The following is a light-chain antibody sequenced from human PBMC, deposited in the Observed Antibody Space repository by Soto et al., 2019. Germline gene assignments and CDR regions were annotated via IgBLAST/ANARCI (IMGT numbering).Light chain of an antibody. CDR1: SSDVGGYNY. Sequence: QSALTQPASVSGSPGQSITISCTGTSSDVGGYNYVSWYQQHPGKAPKLMIYDVSNRPSGVSYRFSGSKSGNTASLTISGLQAEDDSDYYCSSYTSSGALVFGGGTKLNVL. CDR3: SSYTSSGALV. CDR2: DVS. J-gene: IGLJ2*01. V-gene: IGLV2-14*03.